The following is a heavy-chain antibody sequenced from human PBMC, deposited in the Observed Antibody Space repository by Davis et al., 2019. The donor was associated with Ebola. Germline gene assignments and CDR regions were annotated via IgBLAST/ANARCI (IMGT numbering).Heavy chain of an antibody. D-gene: IGHD2-2*02. Sequence: ASVKVSCMASRYTFTSYGISRARQVPGQGLEWMGWISAYNGNTNYAQKLQGRVTMTTDTSTSTAYMELRSLRSDDTAVYYCARDYCSSTSCYTSGDYWGQGTLVTVSS. CDR3: ARDYCSSTSCYTSGDY. J-gene: IGHJ4*02. V-gene: IGHV1-18*04. CDR2: ISAYNGNT. CDR1: RYTFTSYG.